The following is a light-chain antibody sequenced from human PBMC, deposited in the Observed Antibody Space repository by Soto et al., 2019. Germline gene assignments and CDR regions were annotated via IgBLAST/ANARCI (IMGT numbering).Light chain of an antibody. CDR3: LQHSSYPLT. CDR2: AAS. V-gene: IGKV1-17*03. J-gene: IGKJ4*01. CDR1: EGIHTH. Sequence: DIQMTQSPSAMSASVGDRVTITCRASEGIHTHLVWFRQKPGKVPQRLIYAASYLQSGVPSTFSGSGSGTEFTLTISSLQPEDFATYYCLQHSSYPLTLGGGTKVEIK.